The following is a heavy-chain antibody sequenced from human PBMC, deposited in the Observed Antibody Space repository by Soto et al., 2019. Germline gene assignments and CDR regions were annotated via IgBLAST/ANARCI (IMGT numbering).Heavy chain of an antibody. CDR3: AREGVGYIWGSYRYHYFDY. CDR2: IYYSGST. Sequence: PSETLSLTCTVAGGSISSYYWSWIRQPPGKGLEWIGCIYYSGSTNYNPSLKSRVTISVDTSKNQFSLKLSSVTAADTAVYYCAREGVGYIWGSYRYHYFDYWGQGTLVTVSS. V-gene: IGHV4-59*01. J-gene: IGHJ4*02. D-gene: IGHD3-16*02. CDR1: GGSISSYY.